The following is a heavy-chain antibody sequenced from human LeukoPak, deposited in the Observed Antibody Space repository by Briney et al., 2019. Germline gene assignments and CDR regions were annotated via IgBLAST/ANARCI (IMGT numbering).Heavy chain of an antibody. V-gene: IGHV3-23*01. J-gene: IGHJ6*03. D-gene: IGHD3-3*01. CDR3: AKDSQYYDFWSRYSYYSYYYMDV. CDR1: GFTFTIFG. CDR2: IDARSGIT. Sequence: PGGSLRLSCAASGFTFTIFGLNWVRQAPGKVPEWVSYIDARSGITYYADSVKGRFTISRDNSKSTLYLQISSLRAEDTAVYYCAKDSQYYDFWSRYSYYSYYYMDVWGKGTTVTVSS.